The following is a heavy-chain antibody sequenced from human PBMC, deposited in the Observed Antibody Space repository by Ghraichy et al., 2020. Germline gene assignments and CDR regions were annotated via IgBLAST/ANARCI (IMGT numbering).Heavy chain of an antibody. CDR2: IKQDGSEK. V-gene: IGHV3-7*01. Sequence: GGSLRLSCAASGFIFSSYWMSWVRQAPGEGLEWLTNIKQDGSEKYYVDSVKGRFTISRDNAKNSLYLQMNSLRAEDTAVYYCARTDHYYDAMDGWGKGNTGTVGS. CDR1: GFIFSSYW. J-gene: IGHJ6*04. CDR3: ARTDHYYDAMDG.